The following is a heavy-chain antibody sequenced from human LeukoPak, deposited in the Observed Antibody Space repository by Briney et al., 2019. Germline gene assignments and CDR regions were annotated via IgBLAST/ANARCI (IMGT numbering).Heavy chain of an antibody. D-gene: IGHD6-13*01. CDR2: ISYSGST. CDR3: ARMGGYSSSRGLFQH. CDR1: GGSISSGDYY. V-gene: IGHV4-30-4*08. Sequence: SETLSLTCTVSGGSISSGDYYWSWIRQPPGKGLEWIGYISYSGSTYYNPSLKSRVTISVDTSKNQFSLKLSSVTAADTAVYYCARMGGYSSSRGLFQHWGQGTLVTVSS. J-gene: IGHJ1*01.